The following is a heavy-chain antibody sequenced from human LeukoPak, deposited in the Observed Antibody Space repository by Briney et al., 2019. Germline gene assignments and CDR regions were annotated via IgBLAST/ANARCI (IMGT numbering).Heavy chain of an antibody. CDR1: GYTFTSYY. Sequence: GASVKVSCKASGYTFTSYYMHWVRQAPGQGLEWMGIINPSGGSTSYAQKFQGRVTMTEDTSTDTAYMELSSLRSEDTAVYYCATWGAVAGNYFDYWGQGTLVTVSS. D-gene: IGHD6-13*01. CDR2: INPSGGST. J-gene: IGHJ4*02. V-gene: IGHV1-46*01. CDR3: ATWGAVAGNYFDY.